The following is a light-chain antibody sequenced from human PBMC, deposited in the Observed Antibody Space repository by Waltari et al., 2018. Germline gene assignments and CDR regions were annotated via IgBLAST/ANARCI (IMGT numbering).Light chain of an antibody. CDR2: EDT. CDR3: YSSDSTGLRV. V-gene: IGLV3-10*01. Sequence: SYELTQTPSVSVSPGQTARITCSGHELPRKYAYWFQQTSGQAPRLVIYEDTKGPSGIPERFLGSSSGTVATLTITGAQVDDEADYYCYSSDSTGLRVFGGGTTVVVL. CDR1: ELPRKY. J-gene: IGLJ1*01.